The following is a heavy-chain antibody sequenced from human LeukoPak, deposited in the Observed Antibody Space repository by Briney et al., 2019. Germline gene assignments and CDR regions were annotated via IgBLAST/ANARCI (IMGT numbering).Heavy chain of an antibody. J-gene: IGHJ4*02. Sequence: PSETLSLTCTVSGGSISSSSYYWGWIRQPPGKGLEWIGYIYYSGSTNYNPSLKSRVTISVDTSKNQFSLKLSSVTAADTAVYYCASDYGDGEAVFDYWGQGTLVTVSS. V-gene: IGHV4-61*05. CDR1: GGSISSSSYY. CDR2: IYYSGST. CDR3: ASDYGDGEAVFDY. D-gene: IGHD4-17*01.